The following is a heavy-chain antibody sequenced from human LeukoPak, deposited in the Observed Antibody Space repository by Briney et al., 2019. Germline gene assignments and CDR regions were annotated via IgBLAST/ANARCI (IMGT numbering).Heavy chain of an antibody. V-gene: IGHV3-33*01. J-gene: IGHJ3*02. CDR2: IWYDGSNK. CDR3: ARWAVGYCSSTSCDIPSGAFDI. Sequence: GGSLRLSCAASGFTFSSYGMHWVRQAPGKGLEWVAVIWYDGSNKYYADSVKGRFTISRDNSKNTLYLQMNSLRAEDTAVYYCARWAVGYCSSTSCDIPSGAFDIWGQGTMVTVSS. D-gene: IGHD2-2*02. CDR1: GFTFSSYG.